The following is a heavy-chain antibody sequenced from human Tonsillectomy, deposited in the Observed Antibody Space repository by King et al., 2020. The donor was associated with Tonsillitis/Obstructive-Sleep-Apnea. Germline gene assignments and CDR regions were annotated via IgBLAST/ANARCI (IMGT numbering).Heavy chain of an antibody. D-gene: IGHD5-24*01. V-gene: IGHV1-69*10. Sequence: IQLVQSGAEVKKPGSSVKVSCKASGGTFSNYAISWVRQAPGQGLEWMGGIIPILDIINYAQKFQGRVTITADKSTSTSYMELSSLRSEDTAVYFCARGEMATIYYYDGMDVWGQGTTVTVSS. CDR2: IIPILDII. CDR1: GGTFSNYA. J-gene: IGHJ6*02. CDR3: ARGEMATIYYYDGMDV.